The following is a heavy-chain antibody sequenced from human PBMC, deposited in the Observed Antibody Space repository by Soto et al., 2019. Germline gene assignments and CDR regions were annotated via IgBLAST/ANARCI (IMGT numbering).Heavy chain of an antibody. V-gene: IGHV3-53*01. D-gene: IGHD3-16*01. CDR2: IYSGGST. J-gene: IGHJ4*02. CDR3: ARAHLDYDYVWGVGRFVSYYFDY. Sequence: EVQLVESGGGLIQPGGSLRLSCAASGFTVSSNYMSWVRQAPGKGLEWVSVIYSGGSTYYADSVKGRFTISRDNSKNTLYLQMNSLRAEDTAVYYCARAHLDYDYVWGVGRFVSYYFDYWGQGTLVTVSS. CDR1: GFTVSSNY.